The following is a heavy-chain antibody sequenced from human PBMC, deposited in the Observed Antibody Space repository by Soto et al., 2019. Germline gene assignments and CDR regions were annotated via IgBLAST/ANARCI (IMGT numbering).Heavy chain of an antibody. CDR1: GDSISSYY. CDR2: MEASGDT. J-gene: IGHJ4*02. CDR3: AREPLAHSYFDL. Sequence: SLTCTVSGDSISSYYWSWIRQPAGKGLEWIGRMEASGDTNYNPSLKSRVTMSMDTSKNQFSLRLTSVTAADTAVYFCAREPLAHSYFDLWGQGTLVTVSS. V-gene: IGHV4-4*07.